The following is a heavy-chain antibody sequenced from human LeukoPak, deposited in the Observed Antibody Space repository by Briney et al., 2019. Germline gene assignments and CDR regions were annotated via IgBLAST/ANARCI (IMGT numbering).Heavy chain of an antibody. Sequence: ASVKVSCKASGYTFTSYYMHWVRQAPGQGLEWMGIINPSGGSTSFAQKFQGRVTMTRDMSTSTVYMELSSLRSEDTAVYYCARDMDIAVVVPATGVLDYWGQGTLVTVSS. CDR3: ARDMDIAVVVPATGVLDY. J-gene: IGHJ4*02. V-gene: IGHV1-46*01. D-gene: IGHD2-15*01. CDR1: GYTFTSYY. CDR2: INPSGGST.